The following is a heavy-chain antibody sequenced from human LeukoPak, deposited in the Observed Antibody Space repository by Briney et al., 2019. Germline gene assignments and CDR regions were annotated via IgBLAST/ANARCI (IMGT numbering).Heavy chain of an antibody. Sequence: SETLSLTCAVYGGSFSGYYWSWIRQPPGKGLEWIGEINHSGSTYYNPSLKSRVTISVDTSKNQFSLKLSSVTAADTAVYYCARGTRGYSYGNYYYYMDVWGKGTTVTVSS. CDR3: ARGTRGYSYGNYYYYMDV. V-gene: IGHV4-34*01. CDR1: GGSFSGYY. J-gene: IGHJ6*03. CDR2: INHSGST. D-gene: IGHD5-18*01.